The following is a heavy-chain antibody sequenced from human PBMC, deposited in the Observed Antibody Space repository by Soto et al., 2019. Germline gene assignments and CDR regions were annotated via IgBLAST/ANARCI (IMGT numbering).Heavy chain of an antibody. D-gene: IGHD3-22*01. CDR3: ASPGDYYDSSGYYDY. Sequence: GGSLRLSCAASGFTFSSYWMSWVRQAPGKGLEWVANIKQDGSEKYYVDSVKGRFTISRDNAKNSLYLQMNSLRAEDTAVYYCASPGDYYDSSGYYDYWGQGTLVTVSS. J-gene: IGHJ4*02. V-gene: IGHV3-7*01. CDR2: IKQDGSEK. CDR1: GFTFSSYW.